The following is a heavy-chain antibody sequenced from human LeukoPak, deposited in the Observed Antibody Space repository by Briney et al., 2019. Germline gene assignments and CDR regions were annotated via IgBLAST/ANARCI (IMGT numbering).Heavy chain of an antibody. J-gene: IGHJ5*02. Sequence: SETLSLTCIVSGGSLSSYYWSWVRPPAGKGLEWVGRIYTSGSTNYNPSLRRGVTMSLATPKNQSSLKLSSVTAADTAVYYCARYSSGWYGANWFDPWGQGTLVTVSS. D-gene: IGHD6-19*01. V-gene: IGHV4-4*07. CDR3: ARYSSGWYGANWFDP. CDR1: GGSLSSYY. CDR2: IYTSGST.